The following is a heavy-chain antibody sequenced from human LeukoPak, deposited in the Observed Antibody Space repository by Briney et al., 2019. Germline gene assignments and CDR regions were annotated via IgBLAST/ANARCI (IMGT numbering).Heavy chain of an antibody. J-gene: IGHJ4*02. V-gene: IGHV1-2*02. D-gene: IGHD5-18*01. CDR2: INPNSGGT. CDR3: AREEDSYGYVSI. Sequence: ASVKVSCKASGYTFTGYYMHWVRQAPGQGLEWMGWINPNSGGTNYAQKFQGRVTMTRDTSISTAYMELSRLRSDDTAVYYCAREEDSYGYVSIWGQGTLVTVSS. CDR1: GYTFTGYY.